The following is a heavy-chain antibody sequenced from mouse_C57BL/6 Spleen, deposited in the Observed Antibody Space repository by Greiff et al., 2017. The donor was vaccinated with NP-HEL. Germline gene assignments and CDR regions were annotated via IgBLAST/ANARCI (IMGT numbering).Heavy chain of an antibody. J-gene: IGHJ4*01. CDR3: ATYMITDYYAMDY. V-gene: IGHV5-12*01. CDR2: ISNGGGST. CDR1: GFTFSDYY. D-gene: IGHD2-4*01. Sequence: EVKLVESGGGLVQPGGSLKLSCAASGFTFSDYYMYWVRQTPEKRLEWVAYISNGGGSTYYPDTVKGRFTISRDNAKNTLYLQMSRLKSEDTAMYYCATYMITDYYAMDYWGQGTSVTVSS.